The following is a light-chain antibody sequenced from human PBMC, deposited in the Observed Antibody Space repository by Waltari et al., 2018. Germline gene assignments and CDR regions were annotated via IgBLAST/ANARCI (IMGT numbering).Light chain of an antibody. CDR3: QQYDNLPWT. CDR1: QDINNY. CDR2: DAS. Sequence: DIKMTQSPPSLSASLGARVTITCQASQDINNYLNWYQQKPGKAPKLLIYDASTLQTGVPSRFRGSGSGTDFTFTISSLQPEDIATYYCQQYDNLPWTFGQGTKVEIK. J-gene: IGKJ1*01. V-gene: IGKV1-33*01.